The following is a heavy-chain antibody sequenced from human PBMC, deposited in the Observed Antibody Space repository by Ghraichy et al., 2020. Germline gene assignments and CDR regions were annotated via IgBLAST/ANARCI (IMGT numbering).Heavy chain of an antibody. CDR3: SRVLTGHFKQSTDLFDC. CDR1: GNTVATHD. J-gene: IGHJ4*02. CDR2: MTPSGGT. Sequence: ASVKVSCKASGNTVATHDIHWVRQAPGQGLEWMGFMTPSGGTGYAQKFQGRVSMTRDTSTGTAYMELSSLRSDDTAIYYCSRVLTGHFKQSTDLFDCWGQGTLVPFSS. D-gene: IGHD6-19*01. V-gene: IGHV1-8*01.